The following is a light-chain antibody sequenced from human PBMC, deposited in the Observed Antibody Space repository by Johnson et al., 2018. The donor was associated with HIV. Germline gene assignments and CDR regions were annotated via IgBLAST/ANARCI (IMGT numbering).Light chain of an antibody. CDR2: ENN. Sequence: QSVLTQPPSVSAAPGREVTISCSGSSSNIGSNYVSWYQQLPGTAPKLLIYENNKRPSGIPDRFSGSKSGTSATLGITGLQTGDEADYYCATWDSSLRWVFGTGTKVTVL. CDR1: SSNIGSNY. J-gene: IGLJ1*01. CDR3: ATWDSSLRWV. V-gene: IGLV1-51*02.